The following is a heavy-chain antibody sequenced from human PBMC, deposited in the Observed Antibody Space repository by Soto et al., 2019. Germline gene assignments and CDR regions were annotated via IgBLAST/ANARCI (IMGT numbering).Heavy chain of an antibody. Sequence: SVKVSCKASGGTFSSYTISWVRQAPGQGLEWMGRIIPILGIANYAQKFKGRVTITTDKSTSTAYMELRSLRFDDTAVYYCARDHFTIYSSLAYWGQGTLVTVSS. CDR2: IIPILGIA. CDR3: ARDHFTIYSSLAY. J-gene: IGHJ4*02. CDR1: GGTFSSYT. D-gene: IGHD6-19*01. V-gene: IGHV1-69*04.